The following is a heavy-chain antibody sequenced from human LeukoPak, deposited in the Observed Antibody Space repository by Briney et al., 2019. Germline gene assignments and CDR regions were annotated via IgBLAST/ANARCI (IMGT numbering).Heavy chain of an antibody. CDR2: MNPNSGAT. Sequence: ASVKVSCKASGYTFTSYDFNWLRQATGQGPEWMGWMNPNSGATGYAQKFQGRVTMTRSASINTAYMELTNLRSEDTAVYYCARDPPRIVVVVAATNYYGMDVWGQGTTVTVSS. D-gene: IGHD2-15*01. J-gene: IGHJ6*02. V-gene: IGHV1-8*01. CDR3: ARDPPRIVVVVAATNYYGMDV. CDR1: GYTFTSYD.